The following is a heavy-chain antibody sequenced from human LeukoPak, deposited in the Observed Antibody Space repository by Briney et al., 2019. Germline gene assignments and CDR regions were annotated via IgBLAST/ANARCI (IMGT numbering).Heavy chain of an antibody. Sequence: GGSLRLSCAASGFNFNIAWMSWVRQAPGKGLEWVSGISGSGGSTYYADSVKGRFTISRDISKNTLYLQMNSLRAEDTAVYYCAKDEGSGWYYFDYWGQGSLVTVSS. CDR3: AKDEGSGWYYFDY. V-gene: IGHV3-23*01. CDR1: GFNFNIAW. D-gene: IGHD6-19*01. CDR2: ISGSGGST. J-gene: IGHJ4*02.